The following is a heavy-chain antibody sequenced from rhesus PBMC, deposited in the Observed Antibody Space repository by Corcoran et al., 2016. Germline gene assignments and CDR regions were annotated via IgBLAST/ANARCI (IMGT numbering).Heavy chain of an antibody. V-gene: IGHV4S7*01. CDR2: IYGVSGST. CDR3: AKYCSGTGCGYFEF. J-gene: IGHJ1*01. CDR1: GDSISSDY. D-gene: IGHD2-21*01. Sequence: QVQLQESGPGLVKPSETLSLTCVVSGDSISSDYWGWVRQSPGKGLEWIGYIYGVSGSTNYNPSLKSRVTISTDTSKNQCSLKLTSVTAADTAIYYCAKYCSGTGCGYFEFWGQGALVTVSS.